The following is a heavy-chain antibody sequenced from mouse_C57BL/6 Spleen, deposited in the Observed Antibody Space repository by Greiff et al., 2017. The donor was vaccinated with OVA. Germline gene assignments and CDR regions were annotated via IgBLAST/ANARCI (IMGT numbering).Heavy chain of an antibody. J-gene: IGHJ2*01. CDR1: GFTFTDYY. V-gene: IGHV7-3*01. CDR3: ARHYYGSGGYFDY. D-gene: IGHD1-1*01. CDR2: IRNKANGYTT. Sequence: EVKLVESGGGLVQPGGSLSLSCAASGFTFTDYYMSWVRQPPGKALEWLGFIRNKANGYTTEYSASVKGRFTISRDNSQCILYLQMNALIAEDSATYYCARHYYGSGGYFDYWGQGTTLTVSS.